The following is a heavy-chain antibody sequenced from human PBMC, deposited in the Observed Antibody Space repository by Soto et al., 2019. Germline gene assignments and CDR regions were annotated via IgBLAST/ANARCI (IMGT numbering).Heavy chain of an antibody. V-gene: IGHV1-3*01. J-gene: IGHJ3*02. Sequence: QVQLVQSGAEVKKPGASVKVSCKASGYTFTSYAMHWVRQAPGQRLEWMGWINAGNGNTKYSQKFQGRVTITRDTSASTAYMELSRLRTEDTAVYYCARYWIVPNWSYYPGDFDNWGQGTMVTVSS. D-gene: IGHD1-26*01. CDR1: GYTFTSYA. CDR2: INAGNGNT. CDR3: ARYWIVPNWSYYPGDFDN.